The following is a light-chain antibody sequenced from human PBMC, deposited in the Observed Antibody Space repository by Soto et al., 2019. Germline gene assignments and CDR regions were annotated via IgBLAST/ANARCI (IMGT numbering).Light chain of an antibody. J-gene: IGLJ2*01. CDR2: GNS. CDR3: QSYDSSLSVVV. CDR1: SSNIGAGYD. V-gene: IGLV1-40*01. Sequence: QPVLTQPPSVSGAPGQRVTISCTGSSSNIGAGYDVHWYQQLPGTAPKLLIYGNSNRPSGVPDRFSGSKSGTSASLAITGLQAEDEADYYCQSYDSSLSVVVFGGGTKRTVL.